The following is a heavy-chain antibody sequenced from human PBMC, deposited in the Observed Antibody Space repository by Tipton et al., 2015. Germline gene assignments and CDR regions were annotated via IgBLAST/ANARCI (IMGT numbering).Heavy chain of an antibody. J-gene: IGHJ4*02. CDR2: ISHSGST. Sequence: LRLSCTISTYSISRDSYWGWIRQPPGKGLEWIGAISHSGSTYYNPSLRSRVTISADTSKNQFSLRLSSVTAADTAVYYCACHDYDLLTRDYQTVDYWGQGTVVTVSS. CDR3: ACHDYDLLTRDYQTVDY. CDR1: TYSISRDSY. D-gene: IGHD3-9*01. V-gene: IGHV4-38-2*02.